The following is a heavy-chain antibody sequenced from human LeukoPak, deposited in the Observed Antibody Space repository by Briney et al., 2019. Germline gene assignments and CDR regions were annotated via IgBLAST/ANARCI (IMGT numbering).Heavy chain of an antibody. CDR3: ARVTRRRTTGEIFGRYLDY. CDR2: IYYSGST. Sequence: SETLSLTCTVSGGSISSYYWSWIRQPPGKGLEWIGYIYYSGSTNYNPSLKSRVTTSVDRSKNQFSLILNSVTAADTALYYCARVTRRRTTGEIFGRYLDYWGLGTLVTVSS. V-gene: IGHV4-59*12. J-gene: IGHJ4*02. D-gene: IGHD3-10*01. CDR1: GGSISSYY.